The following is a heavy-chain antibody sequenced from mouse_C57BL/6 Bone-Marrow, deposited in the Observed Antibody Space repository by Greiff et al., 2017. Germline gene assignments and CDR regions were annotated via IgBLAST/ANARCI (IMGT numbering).Heavy chain of an antibody. V-gene: IGHV14-4*01. Sequence: VQLQQSGAELVRPGASVKLSCTASGFNIKDDYMHWVKQRPEQGLEWIGWIDPENGDTEYASKFQGKATITADTSSNTAYLQLSSLTSEDTAVYYCTTFKDYASFAYWGQGTLVTVSA. CDR3: TTFKDYASFAY. CDR1: GFNIKDDY. J-gene: IGHJ3*01. CDR2: IDPENGDT. D-gene: IGHD2-4*01.